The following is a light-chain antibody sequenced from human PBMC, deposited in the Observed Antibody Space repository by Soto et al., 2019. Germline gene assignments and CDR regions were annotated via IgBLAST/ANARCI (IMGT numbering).Light chain of an antibody. CDR1: GSDVGNYVF. V-gene: IGLV2-14*01. J-gene: IGLJ1*01. CDR2: EVS. Sequence: QSALTQPASVSGSPGQSITISCTGTGSDVGNYVFVSWYQQYPGKAPKLIIFEVSNRPSGVSDRFSVSKSGSTASLSISGLQSEDEADYYCVSYTRTSTLVFGTGTKLTVL. CDR3: VSYTRTSTLV.